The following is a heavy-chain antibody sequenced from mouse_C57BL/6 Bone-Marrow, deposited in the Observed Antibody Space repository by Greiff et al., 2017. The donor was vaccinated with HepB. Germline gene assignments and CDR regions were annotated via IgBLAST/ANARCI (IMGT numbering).Heavy chain of an antibody. CDR3: TGVISTIGAY. J-gene: IGHJ3*01. Sequence: DVMLVESGGGLVQPGGSMKLSCVASGFTFSNYWMNWVRQSPEKGLEWVAQIRLKSDNYATHYAESVKGRFTISRDDSKSSVYLQMNNLRAEDTGIYYCTGVISTIGAYWGQGTLVTVSA. D-gene: IGHD2-14*01. CDR2: IRLKSDNYAT. V-gene: IGHV6-3*01. CDR1: GFTFSNYW.